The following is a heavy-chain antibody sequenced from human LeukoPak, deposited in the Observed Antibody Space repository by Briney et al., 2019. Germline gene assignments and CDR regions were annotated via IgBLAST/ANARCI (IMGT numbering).Heavy chain of an antibody. D-gene: IGHD3-10*01. CDR2: FDPEDGET. CDR3: ARTYYGSGSYPYPWDY. J-gene: IGHJ4*02. CDR1: GYTLTELS. Sequence: ASVKVSCKVSGYTLTELSMHWVRQAPGKGLEWMGGFDPEDGETIYAQKFQGRVTMTEDTSTDTAYMELSSLRSDDTAVYYCARTYYGSGSYPYPWDYWGQGTLVTVSS. V-gene: IGHV1-24*01.